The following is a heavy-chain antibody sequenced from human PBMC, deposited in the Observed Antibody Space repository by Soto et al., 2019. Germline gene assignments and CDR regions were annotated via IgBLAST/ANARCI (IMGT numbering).Heavy chain of an antibody. J-gene: IGHJ5*02. Sequence: GGSLRLSCAASGFTFSSYAMSWVRQAPEKGLEWISAISGSGGSTYYADSVKGRFTISRDNSKNTLYLHMNNLRAEDTAVYYCAKSSGWGLLRFWFGPWGQGTLVTDSP. CDR3: AKSSGWGLLRFWFGP. D-gene: IGHD1-26*01. V-gene: IGHV3-23*01. CDR2: ISGSGGST. CDR1: GFTFSSYA.